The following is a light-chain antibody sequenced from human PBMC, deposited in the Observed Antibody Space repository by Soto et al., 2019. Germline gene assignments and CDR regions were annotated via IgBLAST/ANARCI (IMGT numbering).Light chain of an antibody. CDR2: GAS. J-gene: IGKJ1*01. V-gene: IGKV3-15*01. Sequence: DRVMTQSSATLSVSLGERATLSCRASQSVSSDLAWYQHKPGQAPRLLIYGASTRATGIPARFSGRGSGTEFTLTISSLQSVDFAVYYCQQYDNWPQTFCQGTKVDI. CDR3: QQYDNWPQT. CDR1: QSVSSD.